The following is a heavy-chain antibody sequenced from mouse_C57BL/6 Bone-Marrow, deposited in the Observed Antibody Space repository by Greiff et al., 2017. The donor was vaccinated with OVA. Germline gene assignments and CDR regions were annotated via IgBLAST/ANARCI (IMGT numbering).Heavy chain of an antibody. CDR2: INPYNGGT. CDR1: GYTFTDYY. D-gene: IGHD3-3*01. V-gene: IGHV1-19*01. J-gene: IGHJ1*03. CDR3: ARGLDSDWYFDV. Sequence: EVQLQQSGPVLVKPGASVKMSCKASGYTFTDYYMNWVKQSHGKSLEWIGVINPYNGGTSSNQKFKSKATLTVATSSSTAYMQLSCLTAEDSAVYYCARGLDSDWYFDVWGTGTTVTVSS.